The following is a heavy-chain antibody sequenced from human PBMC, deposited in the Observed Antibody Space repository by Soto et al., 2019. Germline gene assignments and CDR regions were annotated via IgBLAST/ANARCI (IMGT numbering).Heavy chain of an antibody. CDR2: IIPIFGTA. V-gene: IGHV1-69*13. CDR3: ASGTRARYGSGSYSAPFDY. J-gene: IGHJ4*02. Sequence: SEKVSCKASGGTLSRYAISWVRQAPGQGLEWMGGIIPIFGTANYAQKFQGRVTITADESTSTAYMELSRLRSEDTAVYYCASGTRARYGSGSYSAPFDYWGQGTLVTVSS. CDR1: GGTLSRYA. D-gene: IGHD3-10*01.